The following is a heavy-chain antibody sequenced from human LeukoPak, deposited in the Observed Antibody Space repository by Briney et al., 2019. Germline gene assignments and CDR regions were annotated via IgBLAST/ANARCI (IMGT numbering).Heavy chain of an antibody. J-gene: IGHJ5*02. Sequence: GGSLRLSCAASGFTFTNYAMSWVRQAPGKGLEWVSVFYSGGSTYYADSVKGRFTISRDSSKNTLYLQMNSLRAEDTAVYYCARLLGYCSSTSCSNWFDPWGQGTLVTVSS. CDR2: FYSGGST. D-gene: IGHD2-2*01. CDR3: ARLLGYCSSTSCSNWFDP. V-gene: IGHV3-53*01. CDR1: GFTFTNYA.